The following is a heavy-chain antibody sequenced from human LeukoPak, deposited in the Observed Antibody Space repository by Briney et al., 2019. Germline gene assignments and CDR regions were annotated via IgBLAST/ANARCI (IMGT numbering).Heavy chain of an antibody. CDR2: INHSGST. J-gene: IGHJ3*02. Sequence: SETLSLTCAVYGGSFSGYYWSWIRQPPGKGLEWIGEINHSGSTNYNPSLKSRVTISVDTSKNQFSLKLSSVTAADTAVYYCAREGPITGISGYGAFDIWGQGTMVTVSS. D-gene: IGHD1-20*01. V-gene: IGHV4-34*01. CDR3: AREGPITGISGYGAFDI. CDR1: GGSFSGYY.